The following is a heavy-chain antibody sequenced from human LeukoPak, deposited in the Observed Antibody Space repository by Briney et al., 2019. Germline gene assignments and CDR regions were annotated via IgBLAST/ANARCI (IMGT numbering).Heavy chain of an antibody. Sequence: GGSLRLSCAASGFTFNSYGMSWVRQAPGKWLEWVSAISGSGDRTYYADSVKGRFTISRDNSKNTLYLQMNSLRAEDTAVYYCARGLGSSWSHDENWFDPWGQGTLVTVSS. CDR1: GFTFNSYG. D-gene: IGHD6-13*01. CDR3: ARGLGSSWSHDENWFDP. J-gene: IGHJ5*02. V-gene: IGHV3-23*01. CDR2: ISGSGDRT.